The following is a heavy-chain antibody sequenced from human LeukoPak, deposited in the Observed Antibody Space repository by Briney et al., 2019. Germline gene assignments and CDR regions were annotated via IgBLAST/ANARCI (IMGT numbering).Heavy chain of an antibody. Sequence: SETLSLTCTASGGSISSYYWSWIRQPPGKGLEWIGYIYYSGSTNYSPSLKSRVTISVDTSKNQFSLKLSSVTAADTAVYYCARVELTEEGFDPWGQGTLVTVSS. CDR3: ARVELTEEGFDP. CDR2: IYYSGST. D-gene: IGHD1-26*01. CDR1: GGSISSYY. J-gene: IGHJ5*02. V-gene: IGHV4-59*01.